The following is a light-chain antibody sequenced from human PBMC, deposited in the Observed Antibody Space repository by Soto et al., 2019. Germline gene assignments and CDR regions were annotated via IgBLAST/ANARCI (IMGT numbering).Light chain of an antibody. CDR2: GAS. CDR1: LTIYSN. CDR3: QRYDSLRT. Sequence: IVRTQSPATLSVSPGVRATLSCRAGLTIYSNVAWYQQRPGQAPRLLIYGASNRATGIPDRFSGSGSGTDFTLTITRLEPEDFAMYYCQRYDSLRTFGQGTKLDIK. V-gene: IGKV3D-15*01. J-gene: IGKJ1*01.